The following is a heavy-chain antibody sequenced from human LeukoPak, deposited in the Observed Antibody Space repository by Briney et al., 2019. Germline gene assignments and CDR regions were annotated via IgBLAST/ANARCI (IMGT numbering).Heavy chain of an antibody. CDR1: GYSFTSYW. CDR2: INPGDSDT. Sequence: GESLKISCKGSGYSFTSYWIGWMRQMPGKGLEGMGIINPGDSDTRYRPSFQGQVTISADKFISTAYLQWSSLKASDTAMYYCARQALASRSPDYWGQGTLVTVSS. CDR3: ARQALASRSPDY. J-gene: IGHJ4*02. V-gene: IGHV5-51*01.